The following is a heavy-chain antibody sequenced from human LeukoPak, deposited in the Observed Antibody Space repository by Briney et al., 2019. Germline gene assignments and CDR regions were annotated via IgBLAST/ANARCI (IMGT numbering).Heavy chain of an antibody. CDR1: GFTFSSYW. J-gene: IGHJ6*02. Sequence: GGSLRLSCAASGFTFSSYWMPWVRQAPGKGLVWVSRINSDGSSTSYADSVKGRFTISRDNAKNTLNLQMNSLRAEDTAVYYCASEYGQAVTTSYYYYGMDVWGQGTTVTVSS. D-gene: IGHD4-17*01. CDR2: INSDGSST. V-gene: IGHV3-74*01. CDR3: ASEYGQAVTTSYYYYGMDV.